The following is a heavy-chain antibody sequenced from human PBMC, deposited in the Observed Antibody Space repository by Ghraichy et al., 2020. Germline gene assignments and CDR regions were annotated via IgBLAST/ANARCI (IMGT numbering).Heavy chain of an antibody. CDR1: GFTFSSYA. D-gene: IGHD2-15*01. J-gene: IGHJ3*02. CDR2: ISGSGGST. V-gene: IGHV3-23*01. Sequence: GGSLRLSCAASGFTFSSYAMSWVRQAPGKGLEWVSAISGSGGSTYYADSVKGRFTISRDNSKNTLYLQMNSLRAEDTAVYYCAKPPRGGYCSGGSCSHDAFDIWGQGTMVTVAS. CDR3: AKPPRGGYCSGGSCSHDAFDI.